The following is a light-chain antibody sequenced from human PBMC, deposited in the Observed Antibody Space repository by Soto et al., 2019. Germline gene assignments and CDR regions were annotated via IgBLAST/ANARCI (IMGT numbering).Light chain of an antibody. CDR2: DAS. Sequence: DIQLTQTPSTLSASVGDAVTITCRASQTISRWLAWYQQKPGRAPKLLIYDASTLESGVPSRFSGSGSETEFTLTISRLQPDDFATYFCHSRAFGQGTRLEI. V-gene: IGKV1-5*01. J-gene: IGKJ5*01. CDR1: QTISRW. CDR3: HSRA.